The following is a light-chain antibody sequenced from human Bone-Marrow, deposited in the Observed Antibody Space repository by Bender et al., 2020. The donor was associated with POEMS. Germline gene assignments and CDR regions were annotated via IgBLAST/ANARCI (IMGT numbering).Light chain of an antibody. V-gene: IGLV2-14*02. CDR3: SSYTSSSTLL. Sequence: QSALTQPASVSGSPGQSITISCTGTSSDVGRYNLVSWYQQHPGKAPKLMIYEGTKRPSGVSNRFSGSKSGNTASVTISGLQAEDEADYYCSSYTSSSTLLFGGGTKLTVL. CDR1: SSDVGRYNL. CDR2: EGT. J-gene: IGLJ3*02.